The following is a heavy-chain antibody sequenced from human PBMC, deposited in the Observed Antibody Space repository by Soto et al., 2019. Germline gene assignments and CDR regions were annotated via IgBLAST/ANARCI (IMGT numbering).Heavy chain of an antibody. CDR1: GGSISGDHY. CDR3: ARNRYGMHV. J-gene: IGHJ6*02. CDR2: IYSSGST. Sequence: SETLSLTCTVSGGSISGDHYWSWIRQPPGKGLEWIGHIYSSGSTYYKPSLKSRVSISVDTSKKQFYMKLNSVTAADTAVYYCARNRYGMHVWGQGTTVTVSS. V-gene: IGHV4-30-4*01.